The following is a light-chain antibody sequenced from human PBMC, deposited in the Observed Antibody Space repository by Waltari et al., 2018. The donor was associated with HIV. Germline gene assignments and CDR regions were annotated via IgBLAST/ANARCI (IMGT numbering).Light chain of an antibody. CDR1: QSISAK. V-gene: IGKV3-11*01. J-gene: IGKJ4*01. CDR3: QQRSNWPPLT. CDR2: DAS. Sequence: EIVMTQSPPTLSVSPGQRVTLSCRASQSISAKVAWYQQRPGQAPRLLIYDASNRATGIPARFSGSGSGTDFTLTISSLEPEDFAVYYCQQRSNWPPLTFGGGTKVEIK.